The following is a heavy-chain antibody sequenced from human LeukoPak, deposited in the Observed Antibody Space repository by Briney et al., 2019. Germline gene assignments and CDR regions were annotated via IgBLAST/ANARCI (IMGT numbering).Heavy chain of an antibody. Sequence: PSETLSLTCTVSGGSISSYYWSWLRQPPGKGLEWIGYIYYSGSTNYNPSLKSRVTISVDTSKNQFSLKLSSVTAADTAVYYCARDKGTSYLSSFDYWGQGTLVTVSS. V-gene: IGHV4-59*01. CDR1: GGSISSYY. D-gene: IGHD6-6*01. CDR2: IYYSGST. J-gene: IGHJ4*02. CDR3: ARDKGTSYLSSFDY.